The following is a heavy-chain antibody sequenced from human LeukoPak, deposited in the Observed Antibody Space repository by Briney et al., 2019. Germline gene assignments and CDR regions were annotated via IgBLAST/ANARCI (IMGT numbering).Heavy chain of an antibody. CDR2: IYYSGST. D-gene: IGHD6-13*01. Sequence: SETLSLSCSVSGGSISNSTYYWGWIRQPPGEGLECIGSIYYSGSTYYNPSLGTRVTISIGTSKKEFSLKLTSVTAADTAVYYCARHSSWYGTFGYWGQGTPVTVSS. CDR3: ARHSSWYGTFGY. CDR1: GGSISNSTYY. V-gene: IGHV4-39*01. J-gene: IGHJ4*02.